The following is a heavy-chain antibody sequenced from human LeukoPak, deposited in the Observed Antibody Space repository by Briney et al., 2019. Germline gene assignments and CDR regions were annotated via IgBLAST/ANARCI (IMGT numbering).Heavy chain of an antibody. J-gene: IGHJ4*02. D-gene: IGHD5-24*01. Sequence: ASVTVSCKASGYTFTSYGISWVRQAPGQGLEWMGWISPYNGNTNYAQNLQGRVTMTTDTSTTTACMELRSLRSDDTAVYYCAREMATIVNQFDYWGQGTLVTVSS. V-gene: IGHV1-18*01. CDR2: ISPYNGNT. CDR1: GYTFTSYG. CDR3: AREMATIVNQFDY.